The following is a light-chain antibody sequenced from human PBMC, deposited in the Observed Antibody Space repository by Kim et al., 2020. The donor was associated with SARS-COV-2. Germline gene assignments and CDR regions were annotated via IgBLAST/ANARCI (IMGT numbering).Light chain of an antibody. V-gene: IGLV1-40*01. CDR3: QSYDNSLSGYV. J-gene: IGLJ1*01. CDR1: SSNIGAGYD. CDR2: DKG. Sequence: RVTISCTGSSSNIGAGYDVHWYQQVPGTAPKLLIYDKGDRPSGVPDRFSGSKSSTSASLAITGLQAEDEADYYCQSYDNSLSGYVFGSGTKVTVL.